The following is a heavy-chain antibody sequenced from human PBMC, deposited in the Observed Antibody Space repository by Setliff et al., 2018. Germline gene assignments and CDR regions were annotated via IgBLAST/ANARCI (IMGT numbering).Heavy chain of an antibody. J-gene: IGHJ5*02. CDR1: GGSISRYH. D-gene: IGHD6-13*01. V-gene: IGHV4-4*08. Sequence: LSLTCTVSGGSISRYHWSWIRQPPGKGLEWIGYIQTSGTTNYNPSLKSRVTISVDTSKNQFSLNLNSVTAADTAVYFCARDTPHDPVSSNWYRNWFDPWGQGILVTVSS. CDR3: ARDTPHDPVSSNWYRNWFDP. CDR2: IQTSGTT.